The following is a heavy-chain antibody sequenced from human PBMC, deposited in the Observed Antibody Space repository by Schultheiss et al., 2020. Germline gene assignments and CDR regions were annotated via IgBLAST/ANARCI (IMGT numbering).Heavy chain of an antibody. J-gene: IGHJ6*02. CDR3: ARDFFVLPWNADYYYYYGMDV. V-gene: IGHV3-30*04. D-gene: IGHD1-1*01. CDR1: GFTFSSYA. CDR2: ISYDGSNK. Sequence: GGSLRLSCAASGFTFSSYAMHWVRQAPGKGLEWVAVISYDGSNKYYADSVKGRFTISRDNAKNSLYLQMNSLRAEDTAVYYCARDFFVLPWNADYYYYYGMDVWGQGTTVTV.